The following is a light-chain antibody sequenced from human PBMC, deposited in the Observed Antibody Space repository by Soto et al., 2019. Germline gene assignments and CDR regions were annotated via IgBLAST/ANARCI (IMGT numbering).Light chain of an antibody. CDR1: QSVSNTY. CDR2: GAS. CDR3: QQYGSSQS. V-gene: IGKV3-20*01. Sequence: ENVLTQSPGTLSLSPGERATLSCRASQSVSNTYLAWYQQKPGQAPRLLIYGASSRAAGIPDRFSGSGSGTDFTLTISRLEPEDFAVYYCQQYGSSQSFGQGTRLEIK. J-gene: IGKJ5*01.